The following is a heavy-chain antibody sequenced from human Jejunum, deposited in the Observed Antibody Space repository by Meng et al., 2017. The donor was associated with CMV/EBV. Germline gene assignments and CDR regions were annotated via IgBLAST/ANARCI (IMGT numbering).Heavy chain of an antibody. J-gene: IGHJ4*02. V-gene: IGHV1-69*05. CDR1: GGTFSSYA. CDR2: IIPFLGST. CDR3: ARAYSTSSPHFDF. Sequence: KDSGGTFSSYAISWVRQAPGQGLEWMGGIIPFLGSTIYAQKFQGRVTITTDESTSTAYMELSSLRSEDTAVYYCARAYSTSSPHFDFWGQGTLVTVSS. D-gene: IGHD6-6*01.